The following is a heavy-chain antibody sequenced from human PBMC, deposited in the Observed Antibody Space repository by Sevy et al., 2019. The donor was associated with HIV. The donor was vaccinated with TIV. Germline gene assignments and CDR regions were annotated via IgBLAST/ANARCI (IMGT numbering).Heavy chain of an antibody. CDR3: ARDEILECLVTRHYYYYGMDV. V-gene: IGHV1-69*13. CDR1: GGTFSSYA. Sequence: ASVKVSCKASGGTFSSYAISWVRQAPGQGLEWMGGIIPIFGTANYAQKFQGRVTITADESTSTAYMELGSLRSEDTAVYYCARDEILECLVTRHYYYYGMDVWGQGTTVTVSS. J-gene: IGHJ6*02. CDR2: IIPIFGTA. D-gene: IGHD3-3*01.